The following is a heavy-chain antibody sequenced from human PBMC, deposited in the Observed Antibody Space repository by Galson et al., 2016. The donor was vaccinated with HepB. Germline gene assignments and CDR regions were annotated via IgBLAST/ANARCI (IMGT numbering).Heavy chain of an antibody. D-gene: IGHD2-15*01. CDR3: ANGGWMGGSMGYYFGY. J-gene: IGHJ4*02. CDR2: ISYDGIKN. CDR1: GFTYSNYA. Sequence: SLRLSCAASGFTYSNYALHWVRQAPGKGLQWVAVISYDGIKNYYEDSVKGRFTISRDDSKNTLFLQMDSLRPEDTAVYYCANGGWMGGSMGYYFGYWGQGALVTVSS. V-gene: IGHV3-30*18.